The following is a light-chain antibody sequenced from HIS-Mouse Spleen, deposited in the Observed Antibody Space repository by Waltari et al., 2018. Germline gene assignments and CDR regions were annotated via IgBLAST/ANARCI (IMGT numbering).Light chain of an antibody. V-gene: IGLV1-47*01. Sequence: QSVLTQPPSASGTPGQRVTISCSGSSSNIGSTYVSWYQQLPGTAPKLLIYRNNPRPSGVPDRFSGSKSGTSASLAISGLRSEDEADYYCAAWDDSLSGPWVFGGGTKLTVL. CDR3: AAWDDSLSGPWV. CDR2: RNN. J-gene: IGLJ3*02. CDR1: SSNIGSTY.